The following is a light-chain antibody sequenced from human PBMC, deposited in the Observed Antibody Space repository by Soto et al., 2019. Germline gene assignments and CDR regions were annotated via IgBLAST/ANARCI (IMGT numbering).Light chain of an antibody. V-gene: IGKV3-20*01. CDR2: GAS. CDR1: QSVRSTY. Sequence: EIVLTQSPGTLSLSPGARATLSCRASQSVRSTYLAWYQQKPGQAPRLLIYGASSRATGIPDRFSGSGSGTDFTLTISRLEPEEFAVYFCKQYGNSPRTVGQGTRLEIK. CDR3: KQYGNSPRT. J-gene: IGKJ5*01.